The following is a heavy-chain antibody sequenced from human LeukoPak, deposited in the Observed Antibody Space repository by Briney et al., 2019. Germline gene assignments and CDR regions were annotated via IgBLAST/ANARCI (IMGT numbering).Heavy chain of an antibody. Sequence: SETLSLTCTVSGDSISSSSSYWGWIRQPPGKGLEWIGSIYYSGSTNYNPSLKSRVTISVDTSKNQFSLKLSSVTAADTAVYYCAKEGYCSGGSCLGLGLFDPWGQGTLVTVSS. CDR3: AKEGYCSGGSCLGLGLFDP. D-gene: IGHD2-15*01. J-gene: IGHJ5*02. CDR2: IYYSGST. V-gene: IGHV4-39*07. CDR1: GDSISSSSSY.